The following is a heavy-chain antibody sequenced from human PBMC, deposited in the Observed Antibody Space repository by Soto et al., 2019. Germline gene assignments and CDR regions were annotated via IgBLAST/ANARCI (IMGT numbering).Heavy chain of an antibody. Sequence: SETLSLTCAVSGYSISSGYYWGWIRQPPGKGLEWIGSIYHSGSTYYNPSLKSRVTISVDTSKNQFSLKLSSVTAADTAVYYCVRATYFSDSSGYTRCFDYWGQGTLVTVSS. J-gene: IGHJ4*02. V-gene: IGHV4-38-2*01. CDR3: VRATYFSDSSGYTRCFDY. CDR2: IYHSGST. D-gene: IGHD3-22*01. CDR1: GYSISSGYY.